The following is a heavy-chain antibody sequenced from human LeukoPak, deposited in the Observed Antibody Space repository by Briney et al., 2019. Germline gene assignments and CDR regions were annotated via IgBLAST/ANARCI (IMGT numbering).Heavy chain of an antibody. V-gene: IGHV4-39*07. CDR3: ARSRTWYFDQ. D-gene: IGHD6-13*01. J-gene: IGHJ4*02. CDR2: IYHSGST. CDR1: GGSISSSSYY. Sequence: SETLSLTCTVSGGSISSSSYYWGWIRQPPGKGLEWIGSIYHSGSTNYNPSLKSRVSISIDTSKNQFSLKLNSVTAADTAVYYCARSRTWYFDQWGQGTLVTVSS.